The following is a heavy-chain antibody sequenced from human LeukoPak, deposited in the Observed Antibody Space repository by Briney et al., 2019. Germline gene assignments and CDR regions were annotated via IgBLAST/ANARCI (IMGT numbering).Heavy chain of an antibody. Sequence: TGGSLRLSCAASGFTFSTYSMNWVRQAPGKGLEWVSSISSSSTYIYYADSVKGRFTISRDNAKNSLFLQMNSLRAEDTAVYYCARFALKTPPTDWGQGTLGTVSS. CDR3: ARFALKTPPTD. CDR1: GFTFSTYS. CDR2: ISSSSTYI. J-gene: IGHJ4*02. V-gene: IGHV3-21*01.